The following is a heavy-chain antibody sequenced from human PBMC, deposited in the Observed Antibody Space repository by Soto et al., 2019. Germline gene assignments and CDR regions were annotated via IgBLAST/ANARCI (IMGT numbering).Heavy chain of an antibody. Sequence: ASVKVSCKASGGTFSSYTISWVRQAPGQGLEWMGRIIPILGIASYAQKFQGRVTITADKSTSTAYMELSSLRSEDTAVYYCARDGGSSHYYYMDVWGKGTTVTVSS. J-gene: IGHJ6*03. V-gene: IGHV1-69*04. D-gene: IGHD2-15*01. CDR3: ARDGGSSHYYYMDV. CDR1: GGTFSSYT. CDR2: IIPILGIA.